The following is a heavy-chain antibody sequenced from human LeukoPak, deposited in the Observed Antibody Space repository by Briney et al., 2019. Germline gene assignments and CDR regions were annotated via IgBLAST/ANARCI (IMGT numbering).Heavy chain of an antibody. J-gene: IGHJ4*02. V-gene: IGHV4-34*01. Sequence: SETLSLPCGVYGGSFSGYYWSWISQPPGKGLEWIGEINHSGSTNYNPSLKRRVTISVDTSKNQFSLKLSSMTAAHTAVYYCARAPHGDYVGYCGQGTLVTVSS. CDR3: ARAPHGDYVGY. CDR1: GGSFSGYY. D-gene: IGHD4-17*01. CDR2: INHSGST.